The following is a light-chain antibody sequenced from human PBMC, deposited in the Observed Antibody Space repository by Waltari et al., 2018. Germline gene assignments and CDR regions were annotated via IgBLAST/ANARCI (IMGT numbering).Light chain of an antibody. Sequence: QSLLTQPPSVSAAPGQKVTISCSGSDSNIGTNFVSWYQQVPGSAPKLLIFEDETRPSWIPARVSGSKSATSATLAITGLQPGDEADFYCGTWDTSLSPHVIFGGGTRLTVL. CDR1: DSNIGTNF. J-gene: IGLJ2*01. CDR3: GTWDTSLSPHVI. V-gene: IGLV1-51*02. CDR2: EDE.